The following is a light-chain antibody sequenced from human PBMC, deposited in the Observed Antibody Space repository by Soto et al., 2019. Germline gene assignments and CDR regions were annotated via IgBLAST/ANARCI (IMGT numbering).Light chain of an antibody. CDR3: QQYNSYPIT. Sequence: EIQMTQSASTLSASFGDRVTITCRASQSISSWLAWYQQKQGKAPKLLIYDASNLESGVPSRFSGSGYGTEFNLTISSLQTDDFATYYCQQYNSYPITFGQGTRLEIK. CDR2: DAS. J-gene: IGKJ5*01. V-gene: IGKV1-5*01. CDR1: QSISSW.